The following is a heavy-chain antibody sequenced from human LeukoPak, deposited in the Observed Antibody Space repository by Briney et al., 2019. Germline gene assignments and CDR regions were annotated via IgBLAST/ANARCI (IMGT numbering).Heavy chain of an antibody. CDR2: ISSSSSTI. D-gene: IGHD2-15*01. CDR3: AGNRPRHCSRGSCYLFDY. CDR1: GFTFSSYS. J-gene: IGHJ4*02. Sequence: PGGSLRLSCAASGFTFSSYSMNWVRQAPGKGLEWVSYISSSSSTIYYADSVKGRFTISRDNAKNSLYLQMNSLRDEDTAVYYCAGNRPRHCSRGSCYLFDYWGQGILVTVSS. V-gene: IGHV3-48*02.